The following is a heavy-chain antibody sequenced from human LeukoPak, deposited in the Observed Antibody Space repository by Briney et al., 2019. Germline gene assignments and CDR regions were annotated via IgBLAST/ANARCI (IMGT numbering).Heavy chain of an antibody. J-gene: IGHJ4*02. D-gene: IGHD3-22*01. CDR3: ARTSRYYDSSGYRNFDY. CDR1: GGSISSGGYY. Sequence: PSETLSLTCTVSGGSISSGGYYWSWIRQHPGKGLEWIGYIYYSGSTYYNPSLKSRVTIPVDTSKNQFSLKLSSVTAADTAVYYCARTSRYYDSSGYRNFDYWGQGTLVTVSS. CDR2: IYYSGST. V-gene: IGHV4-31*03.